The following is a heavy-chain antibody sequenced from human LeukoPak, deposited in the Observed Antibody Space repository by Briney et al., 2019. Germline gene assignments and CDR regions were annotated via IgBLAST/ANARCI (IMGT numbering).Heavy chain of an antibody. CDR1: GGSFSIYY. V-gene: IGHV4-4*07. D-gene: IGHD6-13*01. J-gene: IGHJ4*02. CDR2: IYTSGST. CDR3: ARFSSIAAAFDY. Sequence: SETLSLTCTVSGGSFSIYYWTWIRQPAGKGLEWIGRIYTSGSTNYNPSLKSRVAMSVDTSKNQFSLKLSSVTAADTAVYYCARFSSIAAAFDYWGQGTLVTVSS.